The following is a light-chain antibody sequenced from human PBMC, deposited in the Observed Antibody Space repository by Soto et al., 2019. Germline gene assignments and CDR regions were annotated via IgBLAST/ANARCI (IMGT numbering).Light chain of an antibody. Sequence: QPVRTQPPSVSGAPGQRVTISCTGSSSNIGAGYDVHWYQQLPGTAPKLLIYGNSNRPSGVPDRFSGSKSGTSASLAITGLQAEDEADYYCQSYDSSLSGLVFGTGTKLTVL. CDR1: SSNIGAGYD. CDR3: QSYDSSLSGLV. V-gene: IGLV1-40*01. J-gene: IGLJ1*01. CDR2: GNS.